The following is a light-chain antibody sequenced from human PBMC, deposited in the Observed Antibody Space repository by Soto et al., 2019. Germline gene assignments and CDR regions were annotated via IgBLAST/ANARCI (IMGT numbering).Light chain of an antibody. Sequence: QSVLSQPASMSGSRGQSITIPCTGASSDIGLYNYVSWYQHHPGRAPKLLISEVNIHPLGLSDRFSASKAGNTASLTISGLQPEDEAFYYCSCLSTTSTPIVFGTGTKVTVL. CDR1: SSDIGLYNY. CDR3: SCLSTTSTPIV. J-gene: IGLJ1*01. V-gene: IGLV2-14*01. CDR2: EVN.